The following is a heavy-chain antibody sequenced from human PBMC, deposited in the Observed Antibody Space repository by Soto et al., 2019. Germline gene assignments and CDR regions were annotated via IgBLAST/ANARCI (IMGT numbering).Heavy chain of an antibody. CDR1: GYTFTSYY. V-gene: IGHV1-46*01. CDR3: AIGWIAAAGRDAFDI. Sequence: ASVKVSCKASGYTFTSYYMHWVRQAPGQGLEWMGIINPSGGSTSYAQKFQGRVTMTRDTSTSTVYMELSSLRSEDTAVYYCAIGWIAAAGRDAFDIWGQGTMVTVSS. CDR2: INPSGGST. D-gene: IGHD6-13*01. J-gene: IGHJ3*02.